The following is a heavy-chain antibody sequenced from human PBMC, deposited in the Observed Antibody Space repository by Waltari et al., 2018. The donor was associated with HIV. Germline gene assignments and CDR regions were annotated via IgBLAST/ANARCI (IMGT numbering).Heavy chain of an antibody. CDR1: GGSISSSSYY. D-gene: IGHD3-22*01. J-gene: IGHJ3*02. CDR3: ARDATHYYDSSGTGAVDI. V-gene: IGHV4-39*07. Sequence: QLQLQESGPGLVKPSETLSLTCTVSGGSISSSSYYWGWIRQPPGKGLEWIGSIYYSGSTYYNPSLKSRVTISVDTSKNQFSLKLSSVTAADTAVYYCARDATHYYDSSGTGAVDIWGQGTMVTVSS. CDR2: IYYSGST.